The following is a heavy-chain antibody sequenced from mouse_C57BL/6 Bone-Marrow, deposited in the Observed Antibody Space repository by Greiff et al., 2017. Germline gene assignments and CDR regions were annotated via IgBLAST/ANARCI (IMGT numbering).Heavy chain of an antibody. J-gene: IGHJ2*01. Sequence: QVQLQQPGAGLVKPGASVKLSCKASGYTFTSYWMHWVKQRPGQGLEWIGMIHPNSGSTNYNEKFKSKATLTVDKSSSTAYMQLSSLTSEDSAVYYCARSANGRERYFDYWGQGTTLTVSS. V-gene: IGHV1-64*01. CDR2: IHPNSGST. D-gene: IGHD6-1*01. CDR1: GYTFTSYW. CDR3: ARSANGRERYFDY.